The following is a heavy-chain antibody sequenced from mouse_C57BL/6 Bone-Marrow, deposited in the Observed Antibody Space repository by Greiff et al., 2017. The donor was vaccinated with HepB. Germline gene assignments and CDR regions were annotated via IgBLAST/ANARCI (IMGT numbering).Heavy chain of an antibody. V-gene: IGHV1-78*01. Sequence: VKLQESDAELVKPGASVKISCKVSGYTFTDHTIHWMKQRPEQGLEWIGYIYPRDGSTKYNEKFKGKATLTADKSSSTAYMQLNSLTSEDSAVYFCARLRWYPYYYAMDYWGQGTSVTVSS. CDR2: IYPRDGST. CDR1: GYTFTDHT. D-gene: IGHD2-1*01. J-gene: IGHJ4*01. CDR3: ARLRWYPYYYAMDY.